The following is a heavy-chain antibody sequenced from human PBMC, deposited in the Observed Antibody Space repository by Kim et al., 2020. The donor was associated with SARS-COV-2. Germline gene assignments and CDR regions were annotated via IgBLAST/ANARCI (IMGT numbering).Heavy chain of an antibody. Sequence: YYADSVKGRFTVSRVNSKNTLYLQMNGLRAEDTAVYCCARAGPPYGYFDYWGQGTLVTVSS. CDR3: ARAGPPYGYFDY. J-gene: IGHJ4*02. D-gene: IGHD3-10*01. V-gene: IGHV3-53*01.